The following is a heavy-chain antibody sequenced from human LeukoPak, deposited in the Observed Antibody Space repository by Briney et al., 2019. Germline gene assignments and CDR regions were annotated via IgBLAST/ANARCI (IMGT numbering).Heavy chain of an antibody. CDR3: ARDHGSKQLGYYYYYGMDV. CDR2: ISWNSGSI. Sequence: GGSLRLSCAASGFTFDDYAMHWVRQAPGKGLEWVSGISWNSGSIGYADSVKGRFTISRDNAKNSLYLQMNSLRAEDTAVYYCARDHGSKQLGYYYYYGMDVWGQGTTVTVSS. V-gene: IGHV3-9*01. D-gene: IGHD6-6*01. J-gene: IGHJ6*02. CDR1: GFTFDDYA.